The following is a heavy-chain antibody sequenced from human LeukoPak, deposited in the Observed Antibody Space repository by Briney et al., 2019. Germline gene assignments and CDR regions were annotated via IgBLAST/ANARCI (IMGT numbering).Heavy chain of an antibody. CDR1: GYTFTGYY. J-gene: IGHJ4*02. Sequence: ASVKVSCKASGYTFTGYYMHWGRQAPGQGLEWMGRINPNSGGTNYAQKFQGRVTMTRDTYISTAYMELSRLGSDDTAVYYCARVGYSSSWYFDYWGQGTLVTVSS. CDR2: INPNSGGT. CDR3: ARVGYSSSWYFDY. D-gene: IGHD6-13*01. V-gene: IGHV1-2*06.